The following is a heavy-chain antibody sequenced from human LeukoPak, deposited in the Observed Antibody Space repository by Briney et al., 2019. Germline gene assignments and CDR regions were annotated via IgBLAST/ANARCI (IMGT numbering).Heavy chain of an antibody. CDR3: ANSGSYANFDY. V-gene: IGHV4-38-2*02. Sequence: SETLSLTCTVSGHSISSGYYWGWIRQPPGKGLEWIGSIYHSGSTYYNPSLKSRVTISVDTSKNQFSLKLSSVTAADTAVYYCANSGSYANFDYWGQGTLVTVSS. CDR1: GHSISSGYY. J-gene: IGHJ4*02. CDR2: IYHSGST. D-gene: IGHD1-26*01.